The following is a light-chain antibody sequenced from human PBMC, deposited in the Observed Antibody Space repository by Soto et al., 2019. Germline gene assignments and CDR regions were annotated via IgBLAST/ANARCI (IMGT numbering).Light chain of an antibody. CDR3: AAWDDSLNEGV. CDR1: SSNIGAGID. CDR2: SNN. Sequence: QSVLTQPASVSGAPGQRVTISCTGSSSNIGAGIDVHWYQQLPGTAPKLLIYSNNQRPSGVPDRFSGSKSGTSASLAISGLQSEDEADYYCAAWDDSLNEGVFGGGTKLTVL. V-gene: IGLV1-44*01. J-gene: IGLJ2*01.